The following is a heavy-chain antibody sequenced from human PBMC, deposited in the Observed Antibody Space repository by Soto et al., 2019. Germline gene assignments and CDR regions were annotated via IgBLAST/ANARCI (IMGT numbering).Heavy chain of an antibody. CDR2: ISSTSGTV. V-gene: IGHV3-48*02. CDR1: GFTFSSYS. CDR3: ARDFWTGYDV. Sequence: EVQLVESGGGLVQPGGSLRLSCAASGFTFSSYSMNWVRQAPGKGLEWVSYISSTSGTVYYADSVRGRFTISRDNAQKSLFLPMNSLRDEDTAVYYCARDFWTGYDVWGQGTTVTVSS. D-gene: IGHD3-3*01. J-gene: IGHJ6*02.